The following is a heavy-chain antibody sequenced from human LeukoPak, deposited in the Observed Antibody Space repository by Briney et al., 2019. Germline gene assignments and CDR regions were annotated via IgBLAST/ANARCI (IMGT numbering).Heavy chain of an antibody. Sequence: PGGSLRLSRAAAGFIFSSYSMNWVRQAPGKVLEWVSSISSSSSYIYYADSVKGRFTISRDNAKNSLYLQMNSLRAEDTAVYYCARASGYTSGWYDDAFDIWGQGTMVTVSS. J-gene: IGHJ3*02. V-gene: IGHV3-21*01. CDR3: ARASGYTSGWYDDAFDI. CDR1: GFIFSSYS. D-gene: IGHD6-19*01. CDR2: ISSSSSYI.